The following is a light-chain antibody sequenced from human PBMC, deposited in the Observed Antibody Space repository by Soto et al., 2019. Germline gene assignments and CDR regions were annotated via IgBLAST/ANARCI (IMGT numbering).Light chain of an antibody. V-gene: IGLV2-14*01. J-gene: IGLJ1*01. CDR2: EVT. Sequence: QSALTQPASVSGTPGQSITFYCTGTSSDVGGYNYVSWYQQPPGKAPKIIIYEVTNRPSGVSNRFSGSKSGNTASLTIPGLQAEDDADYYCSSFTSRFTFNYIFGTGTKVTVL. CDR1: SSDVGGYNY. CDR3: SSFTSRFTFNYI.